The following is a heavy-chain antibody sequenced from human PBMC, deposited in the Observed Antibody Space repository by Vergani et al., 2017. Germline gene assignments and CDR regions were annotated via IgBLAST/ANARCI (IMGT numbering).Heavy chain of an antibody. CDR2: ISGSGGST. Sequence: EVQLLESGGGLVQPGGSLRLSCAASGFTFSSYAMSWVRQAPGKGLDWVSAISGSGGSTYYADSVKGRFTISRDNSKNTLYLQMNSLRAEDTAVYYCANIGVEVATISDYWGQGTLVTVSS. V-gene: IGHV3-23*01. D-gene: IGHD5-24*01. J-gene: IGHJ4*02. CDR3: ANIGVEVATISDY. CDR1: GFTFSSYA.